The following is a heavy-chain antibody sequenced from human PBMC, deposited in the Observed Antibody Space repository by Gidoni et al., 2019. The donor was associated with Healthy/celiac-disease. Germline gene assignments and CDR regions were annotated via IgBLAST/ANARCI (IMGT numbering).Heavy chain of an antibody. CDR3: AKSPLTVVTAFDY. D-gene: IGHD2-15*01. CDR1: EFTFSSYA. V-gene: IGHV3-23*01. Sequence: CAASEFTFSSYAMSWVRQAPGKGLEWVSAISGSGGSTYYADSVKGRFTISRDNSKNTLYLQMNSLRAEDTAVYYCAKSPLTVVTAFDYWGQGTLVTVSS. CDR2: ISGSGGST. J-gene: IGHJ4*02.